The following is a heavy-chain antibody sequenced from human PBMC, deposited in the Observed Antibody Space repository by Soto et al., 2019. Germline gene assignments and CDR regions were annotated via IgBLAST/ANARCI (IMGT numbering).Heavy chain of an antibody. CDR3: ARRYCSGGSCPTWRAFDI. Sequence: SETLSLTCTVSGASISSGGYYWSWIRQHPGKGLEWIGYIYYSGSTYYNPSLKSRVTISVDTSKNQFSLKLSSVTAADTAVYYCARRYCSGGSCPTWRAFDIWGQGTMVTVSS. CDR2: IYYSGST. CDR1: GASISSGGYY. J-gene: IGHJ3*02. D-gene: IGHD2-15*01. V-gene: IGHV4-31*03.